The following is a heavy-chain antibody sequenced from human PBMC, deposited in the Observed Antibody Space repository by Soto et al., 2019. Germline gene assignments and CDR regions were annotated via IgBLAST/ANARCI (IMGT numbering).Heavy chain of an antibody. Sequence: QVQLVQSGAEVKKPGSSVKVSCKASGGTFSSYAISWVRQAPGQGLEWMGGIIPIFGTANYAPKFQGRVTITADESTSTEYLELSSLRSEDTAVYYCARGAVATGGWFDPWGQGTLVTVSS. V-gene: IGHV1-69*01. CDR2: IIPIFGTA. CDR1: GGTFSSYA. D-gene: IGHD6-19*01. CDR3: ARGAVATGGWFDP. J-gene: IGHJ5*02.